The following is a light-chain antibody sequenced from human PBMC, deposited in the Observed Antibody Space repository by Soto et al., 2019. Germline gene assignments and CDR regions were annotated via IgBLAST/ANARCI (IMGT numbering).Light chain of an antibody. CDR3: QQTWT. Sequence: AIQLTQSPSSLSASVGDRVTITCRASQGISSALAWYQQKPGKAPKLLIYDASSLESGVPSRFSGSGPGTDFTLTISSLQPEDFATYYCQQTWTFGQGTKVEIK. CDR2: DAS. J-gene: IGKJ1*01. V-gene: IGKV1-13*02. CDR1: QGISSA.